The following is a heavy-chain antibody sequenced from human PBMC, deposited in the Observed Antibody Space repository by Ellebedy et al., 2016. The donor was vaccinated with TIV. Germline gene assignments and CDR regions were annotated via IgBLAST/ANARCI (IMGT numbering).Heavy chain of an antibody. J-gene: IGHJ4*02. CDR1: GLTFSNRV. Sequence: PGGSLRLSCVASGLTFSNRVMSWVRQAPGKGLEWVSGIDVGGGSTGYAGSVRGRFTISRDNSRSTLFLQMNSLRPEASAVYYCANLYGKLGGDDYWGQGTLVTVSS. CDR3: ANLYGKLGGDDY. D-gene: IGHD3-16*01. V-gene: IGHV3-23*01. CDR2: IDVGGGST.